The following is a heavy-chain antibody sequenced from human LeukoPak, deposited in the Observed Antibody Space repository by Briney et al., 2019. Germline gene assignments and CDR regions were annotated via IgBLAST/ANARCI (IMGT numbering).Heavy chain of an antibody. J-gene: IGHJ4*02. CDR2: IYYSGST. CDR3: ARDGSSGWYRYFDY. Sequence: SETLSLTCTVSGGSISSYYWSWTRQPPGKGLEWIGYIYYSGSTNYNPSLKSRVTISVDTSKNQFSLKLSSVTAADTAVYYCARDGSSGWYRYFDYWGQGTLVTVSS. CDR1: GGSISSYY. D-gene: IGHD6-19*01. V-gene: IGHV4-59*12.